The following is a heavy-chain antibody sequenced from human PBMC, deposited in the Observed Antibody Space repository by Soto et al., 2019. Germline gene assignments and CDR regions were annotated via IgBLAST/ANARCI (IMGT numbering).Heavy chain of an antibody. J-gene: IGHJ6*03. V-gene: IGHV4-59*01. CDR3: AREEVRGLVVVPAAMRGEWDYYYYYMDV. D-gene: IGHD2-2*01. CDR2: IYYSGST. Sequence: SETLSLTCTVSGGSISSYYWSWIRQPPGKGLEWIGYIYYSGSTNYNPSLKSRVTISVDTSKNQFSLKLSSVTAADTAVYYCAREEVRGLVVVPAAMRGEWDYYYYYMDVWGKGTTVTVSS. CDR1: GGSISSYY.